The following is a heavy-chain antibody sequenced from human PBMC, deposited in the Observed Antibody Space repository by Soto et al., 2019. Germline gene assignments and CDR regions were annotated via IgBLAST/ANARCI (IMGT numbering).Heavy chain of an antibody. D-gene: IGHD2-8*01. J-gene: IGHJ4*02. CDR3: ARIWGGGGYALIY. CDR2: ISSSGTTT. V-gene: IGHV3-11*01. CDR1: GFTFSDFY. Sequence: QVQLVESGGGLVKPGGSLRLSCAASGFTFSDFYMSWIRQAPGKGLEWISYISSSGTTTYYTDSVKGRFTISRDNAKNSLYLEMNTVRDEDTAVYSSARIWGGGGYALIYWGQGTLVTVSS.